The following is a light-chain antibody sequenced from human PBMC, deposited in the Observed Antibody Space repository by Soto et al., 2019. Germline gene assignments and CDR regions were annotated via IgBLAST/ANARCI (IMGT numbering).Light chain of an antibody. CDR3: YSYAGENLYV. Sequence: QSALAQPASVSASPGQSITIPCTGTSSDVGSYNLVSWFQQHPGKVPKLLIYEGTKRPSGLSDRFSGSKSGTTASLTISGLQAEDEAHYYCYSYAGENLYVFGTGTKVTV. J-gene: IGLJ1*01. CDR2: EGT. V-gene: IGLV2-23*01. CDR1: SSDVGSYNL.